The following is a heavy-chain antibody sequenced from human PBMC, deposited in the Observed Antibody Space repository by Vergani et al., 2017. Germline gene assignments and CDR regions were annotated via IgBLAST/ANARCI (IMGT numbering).Heavy chain of an antibody. CDR3: AKEGVMLVAYYDLWGGATGYYMDV. J-gene: IGHJ6*03. V-gene: IGHV3-23*01. CDR2: ISGSGGST. CDR1: GSTFSSFA. Sequence: EVQLLESGGGLVQLGGSLRLPCAASGSTFSSFAMSGVRQAPRKGREWVSAISGSGGSTSYAGSVKGQFTISKDNSKNTLYLQMKSLRAEDTAVYYCAKEGVMLVAYYDLWGGATGYYMDVWGKGTAVTVSS. D-gene: IGHD3-3*01.